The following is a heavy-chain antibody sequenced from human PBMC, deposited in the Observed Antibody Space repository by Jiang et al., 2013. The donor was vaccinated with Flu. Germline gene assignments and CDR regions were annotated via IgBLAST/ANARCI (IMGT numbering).Heavy chain of an antibody. J-gene: IGHJ4*02. V-gene: IGHV1-69*06. Sequence: GAEVKKPGSSVKVSCKASGGTFSSSVISWVRQAPGQGLEWMGGIVPMFDTGNYAQKFQGRITITADKSTTTAYMELSSLRSDDTAVYYCASQESDSSGYYFNGRFDNWGQGTPVTVSS. CDR3: ASQESDSSGYYFNGRFDN. CDR2: IVPMFDTG. D-gene: IGHD3-22*01. CDR1: GGTFSSSV.